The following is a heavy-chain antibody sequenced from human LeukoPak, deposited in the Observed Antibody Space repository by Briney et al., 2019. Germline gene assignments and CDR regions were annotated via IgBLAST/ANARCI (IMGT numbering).Heavy chain of an antibody. Sequence: GGSLRLSCAASGFTFSNYWMHWVRQAPGKGLVWVSRINSDGSTTSYADSVKGRFTISRDNAKNTLYLQMNSLRAEDMALYYCARDGYCSSTRCYAGGVDSWGQGTLVTVSS. V-gene: IGHV3-74*01. J-gene: IGHJ4*02. D-gene: IGHD2-2*03. CDR3: ARDGYCSSTRCYAGGVDS. CDR2: INSDGSTT. CDR1: GFTFSNYW.